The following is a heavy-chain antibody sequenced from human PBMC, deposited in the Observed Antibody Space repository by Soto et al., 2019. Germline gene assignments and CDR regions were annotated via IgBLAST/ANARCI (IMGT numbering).Heavy chain of an antibody. Sequence: EVQLVESGGGLVQPGGSLRLSCAASGFTFSSYSMNWVRQAPGKGLEWVSFISSGSSPIYYADSVKGRFTISRDDAKISLFLQMNSLRAEDTAVYYCARDTYGTLGAKDFWGQGTLVTVSS. J-gene: IGHJ4*02. V-gene: IGHV3-48*01. CDR1: GFTFSSYS. CDR2: ISSGSSPI. CDR3: ARDTYGTLGAKDF. D-gene: IGHD3-16*01.